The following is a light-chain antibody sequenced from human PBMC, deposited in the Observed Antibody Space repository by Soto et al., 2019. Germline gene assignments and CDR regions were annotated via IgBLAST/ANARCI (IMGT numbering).Light chain of an antibody. CDR1: QSISVW. CDR3: QQYNHCLT. J-gene: IGKJ1*01. Sequence: DIQMTLSPSTLSASVGDRDTITCRASQSISVWLAWFQQKPENAPKLLIYKASTLESGVPSRFSGRGSGTEFTLTICSLQPEDSATSPCQQYNHCLTLGQGTKVEL. CDR2: KAS. V-gene: IGKV1-5*03.